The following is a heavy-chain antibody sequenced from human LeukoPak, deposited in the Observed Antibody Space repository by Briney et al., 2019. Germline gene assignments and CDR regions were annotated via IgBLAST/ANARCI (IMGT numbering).Heavy chain of an antibody. D-gene: IGHD2-2*02. Sequence: PGGSLRLSRAASGFTESSNYMSWASQPPGRGREWVSVIYSGGSTYYADSVKGRFTTTRDNSKHTLYLQMNSLRAEDTAVYYCARDTRCSSTSCYTGYFDYWGQGTLVTVSS. CDR1: GFTESSNY. CDR3: ARDTRCSSTSCYTGYFDY. J-gene: IGHJ4*02. V-gene: IGHV3-66*02. CDR2: IYSGGST.